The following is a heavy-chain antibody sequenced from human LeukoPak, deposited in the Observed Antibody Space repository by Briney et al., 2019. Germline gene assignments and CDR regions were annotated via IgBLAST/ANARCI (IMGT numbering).Heavy chain of an antibody. D-gene: IGHD4-11*01. CDR1: GGTFSSYA. Sequence: ASVKVSCKASGGTFSSYAISWVRQAPGQGLEWMGRIFPIFGIANYAQRFQGRVTITADKSTSTAYMELSSLRSEDTAVYYCARDAKLTTGSGPMKPAAYCYYGMDVWGQGTTVTVSS. CDR3: ARDAKLTTGSGPMKPAAYCYYGMDV. J-gene: IGHJ6*02. V-gene: IGHV1-69*04. CDR2: IFPIFGIA.